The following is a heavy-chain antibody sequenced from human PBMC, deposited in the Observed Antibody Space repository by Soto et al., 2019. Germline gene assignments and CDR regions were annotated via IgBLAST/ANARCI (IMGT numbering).Heavy chain of an antibody. CDR3: ARDPSYLIVVVVAATAFGFDY. CDR1: GFTFSSYA. CDR2: ISYDGSNK. J-gene: IGHJ4*02. D-gene: IGHD2-15*01. Sequence: QVQLVESGGGVVQPGRSLRLSCAASGFTFSSYAMHWVRQAPGKGLEWVAVISYDGSNKYYADSVKGRFTISRDNSKNTLYLQMNSLRAEDTAVYYCARDPSYLIVVVVAATAFGFDYWGQGTLVTVSS. V-gene: IGHV3-30-3*01.